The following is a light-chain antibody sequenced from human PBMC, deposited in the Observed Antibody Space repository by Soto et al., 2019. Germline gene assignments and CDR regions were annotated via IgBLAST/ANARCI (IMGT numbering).Light chain of an antibody. Sequence: QSALTQPASVSGSPGQSITISCTGTSSDIGGYDCVSWYQQHPGKAHNLMIFEVSNRPSGVSNRFSGSKSGNTASLTISGLQAEDEADYYCSSYTGSSVIFGGGTKLTVL. J-gene: IGLJ2*01. CDR1: SSDIGGYDC. CDR2: EVS. V-gene: IGLV2-14*01. CDR3: SSYTGSSVI.